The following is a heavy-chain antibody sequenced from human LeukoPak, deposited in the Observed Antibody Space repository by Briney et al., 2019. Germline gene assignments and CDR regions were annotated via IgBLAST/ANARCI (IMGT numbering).Heavy chain of an antibody. J-gene: IGHJ4*02. D-gene: IGHD3-22*01. CDR3: SMIVVVITTIDY. Sequence: GGSLRLSCAASGFTVSSNYMSWVRQAPGKGLEWVSVIYSGGSTYYADSVKGRFTISRDNSKNTLYLQMNSLRAEDTAVYYCSMIVVVITTIDYWGQGTPVTVSS. CDR2: IYSGGST. CDR1: GFTVSSNY. V-gene: IGHV3-66*01.